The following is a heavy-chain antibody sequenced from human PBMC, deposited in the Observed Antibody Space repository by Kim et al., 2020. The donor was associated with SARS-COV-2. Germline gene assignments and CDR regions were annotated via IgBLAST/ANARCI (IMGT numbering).Heavy chain of an antibody. J-gene: IGHJ4*02. CDR2: INHSGST. CDR1: GGSFSGYY. V-gene: IGHV4-34*01. Sequence: SETLSLTCAVYGGSFSGYYWSWIRQPPGKGLEWIGEINHSGSTNYNPSLKSRVTISVDTSKNQFSLKLSSVTAADTAVYYCARGNGDYVPQFDYWGQGTL. CDR3: ARGNGDYVPQFDY. D-gene: IGHD4-17*01.